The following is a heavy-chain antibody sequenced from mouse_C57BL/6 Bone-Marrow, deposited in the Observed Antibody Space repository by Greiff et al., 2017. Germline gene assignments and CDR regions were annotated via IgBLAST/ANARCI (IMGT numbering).Heavy chain of an antibody. V-gene: IGHV5-6*02. J-gene: IGHJ1*03. CDR1: GFTFSSYG. CDR2: ISSGGSYT. Sequence: DVKLVESGGDLVKPGGSLKLSCAASGFTFSSYGMSWVRQTPDKRLEWVATISSGGSYTYYPDSVKGRFTISRDNAKNTLYLQMSSLKSEDTAMYYCARRYYGSSLYWYFDVWGTGTTVTVSS. CDR3: ARRYYGSSLYWYFDV. D-gene: IGHD1-1*01.